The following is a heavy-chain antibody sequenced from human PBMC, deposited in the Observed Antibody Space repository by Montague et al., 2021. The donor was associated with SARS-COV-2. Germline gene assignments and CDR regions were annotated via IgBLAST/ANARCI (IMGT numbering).Heavy chain of an antibody. Sequence: SETLSLTCTVSGDSFNSPKYYCAWIRQPPGKGLEWIGSSYYSGTTYDNPSLRSQVTMSVDTSKTQFSLKMNSVTAADTAVYYCARGSYGSGRYHAFDIWSQGTVVAVSS. V-gene: IGHV4-39*01. CDR2: SYYSGTT. D-gene: IGHD3-10*01. CDR3: ARGSYGSGRYHAFDI. CDR1: GDSFNSPKYY. J-gene: IGHJ3*02.